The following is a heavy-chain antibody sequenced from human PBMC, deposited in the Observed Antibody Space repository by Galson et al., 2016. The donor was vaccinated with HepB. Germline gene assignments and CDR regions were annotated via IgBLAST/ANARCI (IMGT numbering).Heavy chain of an antibody. J-gene: IGHJ4*02. D-gene: IGHD6-13*01. CDR2: IYYSGST. V-gene: IGHV4-59*01. CDR3: ARDPRGIGNYFDY. Sequence: SETLSLTCTVSSDSISSYYWSWIRQPPGKGLEWIGYIYYSGSTNYNPPLKSRVTLSVDTSKNQFSLKLRSVTAADTAVYYCARDPRGIGNYFDYWGQGTLVTVSS. CDR1: SDSISSYY.